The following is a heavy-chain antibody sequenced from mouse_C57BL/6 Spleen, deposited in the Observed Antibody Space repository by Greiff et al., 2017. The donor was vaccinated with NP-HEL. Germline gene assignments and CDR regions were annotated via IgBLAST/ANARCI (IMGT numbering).Heavy chain of an antibody. Sequence: EVKLMESGEGLVKPGGSLKLSCAASGFTFSSYAMSWVRQTPEKRLEWVAYISSGGDYIYYADTVKGRFTISRDNTRNTLYLQMSSLKSEDTAMYYCTRTTVAPHWYFDVWGTGTTVTVSS. CDR3: TRTTVAPHWYFDV. V-gene: IGHV5-9-1*02. D-gene: IGHD1-1*01. CDR2: ISSGGDYI. J-gene: IGHJ1*03. CDR1: GFTFSSYA.